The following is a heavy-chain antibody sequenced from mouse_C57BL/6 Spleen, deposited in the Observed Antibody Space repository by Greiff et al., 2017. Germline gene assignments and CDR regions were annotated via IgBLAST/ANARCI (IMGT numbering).Heavy chain of an antibody. Sequence: QVQLQQPGAELVMPGASVKLSCKASGYTFTSYWMHWVKQRPGQGLEWIGEIDPSDSYTNYNQKFKGKSTLTVDKASSTAYMQLSSLTSEDSAVYDCARTTVVAPLFDYWGQGTTLTVSS. CDR2: IDPSDSYT. D-gene: IGHD1-1*01. J-gene: IGHJ2*01. CDR3: ARTTVVAPLFDY. V-gene: IGHV1-69*01. CDR1: GYTFTSYW.